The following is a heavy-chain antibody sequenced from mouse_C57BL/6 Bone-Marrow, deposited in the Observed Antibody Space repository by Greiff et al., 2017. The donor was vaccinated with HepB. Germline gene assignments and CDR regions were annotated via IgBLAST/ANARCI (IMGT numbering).Heavy chain of an antibody. CDR3: ARGYDGYYVQDY. J-gene: IGHJ2*01. D-gene: IGHD2-3*01. CDR1: GYTLTSYW. V-gene: IGHV1-64*01. CDR2: IHPNSGST. Sequence: QVQLQQPGAELVKPGASVKLSCKASGYTLTSYWMHWVKQRPGQGLEWIGMIHPNSGSTNYNEKFKSKATLTVDKSSSTAYMQLSSLTSEDSAVYYCARGYDGYYVQDYWCQGTTLTVSS.